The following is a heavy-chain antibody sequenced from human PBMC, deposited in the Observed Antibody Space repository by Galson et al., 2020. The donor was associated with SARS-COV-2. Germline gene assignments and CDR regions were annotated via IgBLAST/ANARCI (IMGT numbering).Heavy chain of an antibody. Sequence: GESLKIPCGASGFAFSIDAMHWVPQSPNKGLEGAAMIWFDGHTTYYAESVQGRFTISRDNSKNTLYLQMNSLRADDTATYFCARDPAGSGWSFASWGQGTPVAVSS. CDR3: ARDPAGSGWSFAS. J-gene: IGHJ4*02. V-gene: IGHV3-33*01. D-gene: IGHD6-19*01. CDR2: IWFDGHTT. CDR1: GFAFSIDA.